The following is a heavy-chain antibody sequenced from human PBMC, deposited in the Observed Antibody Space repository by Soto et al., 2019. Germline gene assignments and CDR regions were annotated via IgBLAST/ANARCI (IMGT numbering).Heavy chain of an antibody. Sequence: GGSLRLSCAASGFTFSSYAMSWVRQAPGKGLEWVSAISGSGGSTYYADSGKGRFTISRDNSKNTLYLQMNSLRAEDTAVYYCAKGFGFPGRDYIWGSYGYYFDYWGQGTLVTVSS. D-gene: IGHD3-16*01. CDR1: GFTFSSYA. CDR2: ISGSGGST. V-gene: IGHV3-23*01. J-gene: IGHJ4*02. CDR3: AKGFGFPGRDYIWGSYGYYFDY.